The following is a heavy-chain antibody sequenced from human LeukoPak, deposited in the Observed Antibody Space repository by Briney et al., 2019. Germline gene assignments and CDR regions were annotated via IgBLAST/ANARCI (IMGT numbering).Heavy chain of an antibody. CDR2: IIPIFGTA. CDR1: GGTFSSYA. CDR3: ARDTVKSGYCSGGSCYSY. Sequence: SVKVSCKASGGTFSSYAISWVRQAPGQGLEWMGGIIPIFGTANYAQKFQGRVTITADESTSTAYMELSSLRSEDTAVYYCARDTVKSGYCSGGSCYSYWGQGTLVTVSS. J-gene: IGHJ4*02. V-gene: IGHV1-69*13. D-gene: IGHD2-15*01.